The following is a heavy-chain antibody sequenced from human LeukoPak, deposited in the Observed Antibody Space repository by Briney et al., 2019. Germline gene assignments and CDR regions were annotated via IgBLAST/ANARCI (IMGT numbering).Heavy chain of an antibody. CDR1: GFTFSSYW. V-gene: IGHV3-7*01. D-gene: IGHD1-26*01. Sequence: GGSLRLSCAASGFTFSSYWMSWVRQAPGKGLEWVANIKQDGGEKYYVDSVKGRFTISRDNAKNSLYLQMNSLRAEDTAVYYCARDRRAQWELHGGVDYWGQGTLVTVSS. J-gene: IGHJ4*02. CDR2: IKQDGGEK. CDR3: ARDRRAQWELHGGVDY.